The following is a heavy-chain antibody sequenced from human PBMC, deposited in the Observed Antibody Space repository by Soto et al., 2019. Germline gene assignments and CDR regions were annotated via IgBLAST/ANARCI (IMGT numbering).Heavy chain of an antibody. D-gene: IGHD3-10*01. CDR1: GFTFSSYG. J-gene: IGHJ3*02. Sequence: GGSLRLSCAASGFTFSSYGMHWVRQAPGKGLEWVAVISYDGSNKYYADSVKGRFTISRDNSKNTLDLQMNSLRAEDTAVYYCAKEGYYYGSGSYGGAFDIWGQGTMVTVSS. V-gene: IGHV3-30*18. CDR2: ISYDGSNK. CDR3: AKEGYYYGSGSYGGAFDI.